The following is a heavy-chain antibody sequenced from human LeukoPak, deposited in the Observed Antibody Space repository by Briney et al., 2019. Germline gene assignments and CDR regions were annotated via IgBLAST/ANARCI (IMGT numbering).Heavy chain of an antibody. CDR2: ISYDGSNK. CDR1: GFTFSSYG. CDR3: AKAGASGNYKSIAAAGYFDY. V-gene: IGHV3-30*18. D-gene: IGHD6-13*01. Sequence: GRSLRLSCAASGFTFSSYGMHWVRQAPGKGLEWVAVISYDGSNKYYADSVKGRFTISRDNSKNTLYLQMNSLRVEDTAVYYCAKAGASGNYKSIAAAGYFDYWGQGTLVTVSS. J-gene: IGHJ4*02.